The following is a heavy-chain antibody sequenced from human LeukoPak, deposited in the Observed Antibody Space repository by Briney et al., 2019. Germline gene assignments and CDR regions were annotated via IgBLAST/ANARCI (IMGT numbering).Heavy chain of an antibody. CDR1: GGTFSSYT. Sequence: ASVKVSCKASGGTFSSYTISWVRQAPGQGLEWMGRIIPILGIANYAQKFQGRVTITADKSTSTAYMELSSQRSEDTAVYYCASPGFYDSSGNGEGYWGQGTLVTVSS. CDR2: IIPILGIA. J-gene: IGHJ4*02. D-gene: IGHD3-22*01. V-gene: IGHV1-69*02. CDR3: ASPGFYDSSGNGEGY.